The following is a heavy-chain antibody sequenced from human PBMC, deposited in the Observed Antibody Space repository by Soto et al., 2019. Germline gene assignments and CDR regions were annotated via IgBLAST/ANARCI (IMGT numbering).Heavy chain of an antibody. Sequence: ASVKVSCKASGYTFTSYGISWVRQAPGQGLEWMGWISAYNGNTNYAQKLQGRVTMTADTSTSTAYMELRSLRSDDTAVYYCARWLVPYYYYGMDVWGQGTTVTVSS. CDR3: ARWLVPYYYYGMDV. CDR1: GYTFTSYG. CDR2: ISAYNGNT. D-gene: IGHD6-19*01. V-gene: IGHV1-18*04. J-gene: IGHJ6*02.